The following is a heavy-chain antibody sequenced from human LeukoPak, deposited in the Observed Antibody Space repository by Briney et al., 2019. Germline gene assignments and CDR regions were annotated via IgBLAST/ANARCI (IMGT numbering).Heavy chain of an antibody. J-gene: IGHJ6*03. CDR3: ARARAVLEQQLAFLPYYYYYMDV. Sequence: GGSLRLSCAASGFTFSNYGMHWVRQAPGKGLEWVAFIQYDGSNKYYADSVKGRFTISRDNSKNTLYLQMNSLRAEDTAVYYCARARAVLEQQLAFLPYYYYYMDVWGKGTTVTVSS. CDR2: IQYDGSNK. CDR1: GFTFSNYG. D-gene: IGHD6-13*01. V-gene: IGHV3-30*02.